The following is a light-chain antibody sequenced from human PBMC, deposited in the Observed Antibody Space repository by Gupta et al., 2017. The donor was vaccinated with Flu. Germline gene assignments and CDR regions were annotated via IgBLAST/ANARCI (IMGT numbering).Light chain of an antibody. CDR2: DVS. CDR1: TSDVGGYNF. J-gene: IGLJ1*01. Sequence: QSALTQPASVSASPGQSITISCTGTTSDVGGYNFVSWYQQRPGKAPKLMIYDVSNRPSGVSDRFSGSKSGNTAFLTISGLQAEDETDYYCSSYTDTNTFYVLGTGTKVTVL. V-gene: IGLV2-14*01. CDR3: SSYTDTNTFYV.